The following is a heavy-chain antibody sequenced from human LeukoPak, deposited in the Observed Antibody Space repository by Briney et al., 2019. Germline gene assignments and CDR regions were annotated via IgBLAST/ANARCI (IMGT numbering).Heavy chain of an antibody. CDR2: IYTSGST. CDR3: ARDLGGSCYPDAFDI. J-gene: IGHJ3*02. Sequence: SETLSLGCTVSGGSISSYYWSWIRQPAGKGLEWIGRIYTSGSTDYNPSLKSRVTMSVDTSKNQFSLKLSSVTAADTAVYYCARDLGGSCYPDAFDIWGQGTMVTVSS. CDR1: GGSISSYY. D-gene: IGHD2-15*01. V-gene: IGHV4-4*07.